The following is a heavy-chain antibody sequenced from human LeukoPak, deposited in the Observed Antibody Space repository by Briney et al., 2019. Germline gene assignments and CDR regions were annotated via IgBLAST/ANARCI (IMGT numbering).Heavy chain of an antibody. CDR3: AKAFSYYYGSGSSIDY. CDR2: ISDDGGNE. J-gene: IGHJ4*02. CDR1: GFTFSRYA. D-gene: IGHD3-10*01. V-gene: IGHV3-30*04. Sequence: GGSLRLSCAASGFTFSRYAMHWVRQAPGMGLAWVAVISDDGGNEYYLESVKGRFTISRDNSKNTLYLQMNSLRAEDTALYYCAKAFSYYYGSGSSIDYWGQGTLVTVSS.